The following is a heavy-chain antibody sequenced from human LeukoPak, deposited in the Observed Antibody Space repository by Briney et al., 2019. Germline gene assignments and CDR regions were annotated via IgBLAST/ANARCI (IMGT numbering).Heavy chain of an antibody. CDR1: GFTFSSYA. J-gene: IGHJ4*02. V-gene: IGHV3-23*01. D-gene: IGHD3-10*01. CDR3: AKDRFAGSFDY. Sequence: GGSLRLSCAASGFTFSSYAMSWVRQAPGKGLEWVSAITGSGGDTYFADSVKGRFTISRDNSKNTLYLQMNSLRAEDTAVYYCAKDRFAGSFDYWGQGTLVTVSS. CDR2: ITGSGGDT.